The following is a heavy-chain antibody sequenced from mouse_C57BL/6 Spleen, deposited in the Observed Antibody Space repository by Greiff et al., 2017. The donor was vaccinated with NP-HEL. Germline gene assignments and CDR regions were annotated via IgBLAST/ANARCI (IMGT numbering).Heavy chain of an antibody. D-gene: IGHD2-2*01. Sequence: VQLQESGAELVRPGASVTLSCKASGYTFTDYEMHWVKQTPVHGLEWIGAIDPETGGTAYNQKFKGKAILTADKSSSTAYMELRSLTSEDSAVYYCTGYPFDYWGQGTTLTVSS. CDR1: GYTFTDYE. CDR2: IDPETGGT. J-gene: IGHJ2*01. CDR3: TGYPFDY. V-gene: IGHV1-15*01.